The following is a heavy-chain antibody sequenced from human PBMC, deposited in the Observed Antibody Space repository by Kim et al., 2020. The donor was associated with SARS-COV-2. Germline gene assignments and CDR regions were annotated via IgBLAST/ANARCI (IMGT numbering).Heavy chain of an antibody. V-gene: IGHV1-2*02. Sequence: AQHVQGRVTMTRDTSITTVYLDLRSLTNDDTAVYYCARIRESNTWNDAFDIWGQGTLVTVSS. J-gene: IGHJ3*02. D-gene: IGHD1-1*01. CDR3: ARIRESNTWNDAFDI.